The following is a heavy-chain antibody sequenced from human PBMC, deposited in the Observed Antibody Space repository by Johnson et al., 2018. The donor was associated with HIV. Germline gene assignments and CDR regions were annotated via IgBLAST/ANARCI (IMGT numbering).Heavy chain of an antibody. Sequence: VQLVESGGGLVQPGGSLRLSCAASGFTFSSYDMHWVRQATGKGLEWVSAIGTAGDTYYPGSVKGRFTISRDNDKKALYLHVNSLRAEDTAFYYCARGKGAAAGLDAFDIWGQGTMVTVSS. CDR3: ARGKGAAAGLDAFDI. CDR2: IGTAGDT. J-gene: IGHJ3*02. D-gene: IGHD6-13*01. V-gene: IGHV3-13*01. CDR1: GFTFSSYD.